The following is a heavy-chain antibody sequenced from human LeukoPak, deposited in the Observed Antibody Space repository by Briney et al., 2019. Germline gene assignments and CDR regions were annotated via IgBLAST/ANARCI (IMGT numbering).Heavy chain of an antibody. D-gene: IGHD3-22*01. CDR3: ARDNGQYDSSGYYDY. CDR1: GVSISSGSYY. J-gene: IGHJ4*02. V-gene: IGHV4-61*02. Sequence: PSETLSLTCTVSGVSISSGSYYWRWLRQPGGKGLEWIGRIYTSGSTNDNPSLKSQITITVDTAKNQFSLKLSSVTAADTAVYYCARDNGQYDSSGYYDYWGQGTLVTVSS. CDR2: IYTSGST.